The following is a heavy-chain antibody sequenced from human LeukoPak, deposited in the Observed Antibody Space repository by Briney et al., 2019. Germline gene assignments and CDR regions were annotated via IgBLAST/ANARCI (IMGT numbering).Heavy chain of an antibody. D-gene: IGHD1-26*01. Sequence: GGSLRLSCAASGFTFSNYWMGWVRQAPGKGLEWVANIKQDGSQKYFGDSVKGRFTISRDNAENSLFLQMSSLRDEDTAVYYCARDSGSYHFDSCWGQGTLVTVSS. CDR2: IKQDGSQK. CDR3: ARDSGSYHFDSC. CDR1: GFTFSNYW. J-gene: IGHJ4*02. V-gene: IGHV3-7*01.